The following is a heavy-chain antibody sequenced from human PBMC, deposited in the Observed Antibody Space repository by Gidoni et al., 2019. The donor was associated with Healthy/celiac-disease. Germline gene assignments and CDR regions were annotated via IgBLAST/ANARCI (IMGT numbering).Heavy chain of an antibody. CDR2: ISYDGSNK. Sequence: QVQLVESGGGVVQPGRSLRLSCAASGFTFSSYGMHWVRQAPGKGLEWVAVISYDGSNKYYADSVKGRFTISRDNSKNTLYLQMNSLRAEDTAVYYCAKDSQGGDIVATMLFDYWGQGTLVTVSS. CDR1: GFTFSSYG. J-gene: IGHJ4*02. D-gene: IGHD5-12*01. V-gene: IGHV3-30*18. CDR3: AKDSQGGDIVATMLFDY.